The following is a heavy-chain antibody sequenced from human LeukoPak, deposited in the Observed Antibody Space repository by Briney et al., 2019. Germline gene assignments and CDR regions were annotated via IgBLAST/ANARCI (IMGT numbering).Heavy chain of an antibody. Sequence: SETLSLTCTVSGGSISSSSYYWGWIRQPPGQGLAWLGGIYYSGGTYYNPSLKSRVTISVDTSKRQFSLKLSSVTAADTAIYYCARGGYYGSGNDFRFDPWGQGTLVTVSS. CDR1: GGSISSSSYY. CDR3: ARGGYYGSGNDFRFDP. CDR2: IYYSGGT. J-gene: IGHJ5*02. D-gene: IGHD3-10*01. V-gene: IGHV4-39*07.